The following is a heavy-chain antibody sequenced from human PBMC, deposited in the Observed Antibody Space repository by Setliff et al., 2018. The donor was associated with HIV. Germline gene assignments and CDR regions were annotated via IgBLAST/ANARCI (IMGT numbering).Heavy chain of an antibody. J-gene: IGHJ3*02. Sequence: GASVKVSCKASGYTFTSYIHWVRQAPGQGLECMGMINPSGGGTSYAQKFQGRVTMTEDTSTDTGYMELSSLRSEDTALYYCAIGIGFCSGGSCWGIWGQGTMVTVSS. CDR3: AIGIGFCSGGSCWGI. CDR2: INPSGGGT. D-gene: IGHD2-15*01. CDR1: GYTFTSY. V-gene: IGHV1-46*01.